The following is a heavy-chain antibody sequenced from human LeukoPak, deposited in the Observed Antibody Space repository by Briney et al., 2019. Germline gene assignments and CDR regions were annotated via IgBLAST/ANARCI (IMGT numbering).Heavy chain of an antibody. D-gene: IGHD3-10*01. Sequence: PSEALSLTCAVSGGSISSSNYWSWARQPPGKGLEWIAEIYHTGGTNYNPSLKSRVTISVDKSKNQFSLSLTSVTAADTALYYCATLANYGSGSPVDCWGQGILVTVSS. J-gene: IGHJ4*02. CDR2: IYHTGGT. V-gene: IGHV4-4*02. CDR3: ATLANYGSGSPVDC. CDR1: GGSISSSNY.